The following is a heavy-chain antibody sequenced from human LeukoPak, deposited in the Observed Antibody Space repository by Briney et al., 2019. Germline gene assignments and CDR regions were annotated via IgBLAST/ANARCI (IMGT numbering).Heavy chain of an antibody. V-gene: IGHV4-59*11. J-gene: IGHJ4*02. D-gene: IGHD3-22*01. Sequence: SETLSLTCTVSGGPISSHYWSWIGQPPGKGLEWIGYIYYSGITNYNPSLKSRGTISVDTSKNKFTLKLCSEMAADTAVYYCARDVKRYDSSGYYGYYFDYWGQGTLVTVSS. CDR1: GGPISSHY. CDR3: ARDVKRYDSSGYYGYYFDY. CDR2: IYYSGIT.